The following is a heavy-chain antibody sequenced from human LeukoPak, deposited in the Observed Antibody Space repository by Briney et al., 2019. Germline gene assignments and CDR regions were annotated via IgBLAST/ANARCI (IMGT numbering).Heavy chain of an antibody. Sequence: GASVKVSCKASGFTFTSSAVQWVRQARGQRLEWIGWIVVGSGNTNYAQKFQERVTITRDMSTSTAYMELSSLRSEDTAVYYCAATPEVVVPAAMWFYYYGMDVWGKGTTVTVSS. D-gene: IGHD2-2*01. CDR3: AATPEVVVPAAMWFYYYGMDV. CDR1: GFTFTSSA. J-gene: IGHJ6*04. CDR2: IVVGSGNT. V-gene: IGHV1-58*01.